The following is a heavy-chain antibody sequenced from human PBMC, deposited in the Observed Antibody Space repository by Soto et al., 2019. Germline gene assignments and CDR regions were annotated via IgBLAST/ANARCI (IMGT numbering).Heavy chain of an antibody. V-gene: IGHV3-33*01. CDR1: AFTFSNYG. CDR3: ARGWYFDL. CDR2: IWYDASNK. Sequence: QVQLVESGGGVVQPGRSLRLSCAASAFTFSNYGMHWVRQAPGKGLEWVALIWYDASNKYYADSVKGRFTISRDNSKNTVYLQMNSLSAEDTAVYYCARGWYFDLWGRGTLVTVSS. J-gene: IGHJ2*01.